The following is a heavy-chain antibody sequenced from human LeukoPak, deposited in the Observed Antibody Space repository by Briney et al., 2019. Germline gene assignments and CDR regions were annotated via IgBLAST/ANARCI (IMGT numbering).Heavy chain of an antibody. CDR1: GFTFSSYA. Sequence: PGRSLRLSCAASGFTFSSYAMHWVRQAPGKGLEWVAVIWYDGSNKYYADSVKGRFTISRDNSKNTLNLQMNSLRAEDTAVYYCAKGGDGSFLDVWGKGTTVTVSS. D-gene: IGHD1-26*01. V-gene: IGHV3-33*06. CDR3: AKGGDGSFLDV. CDR2: IWYDGSNK. J-gene: IGHJ6*04.